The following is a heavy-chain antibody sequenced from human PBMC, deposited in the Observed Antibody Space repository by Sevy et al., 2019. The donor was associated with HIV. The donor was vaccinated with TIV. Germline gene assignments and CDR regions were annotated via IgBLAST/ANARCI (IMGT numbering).Heavy chain of an antibody. D-gene: IGHD2-21*02. CDR3: ARGLAYSGGDCYSFDYFDY. J-gene: IGHJ4*02. V-gene: IGHV3-30-3*01. Sequence: GGSLRLSCAASGFTFSSYAMHWVRQAPGKGLEWVAVISYDGSNKYYADSVKGRFTISRDNSKNTLYLQMNSLRAEDTAVYYCARGLAYSGGDCYSFDYFDYWGQGTLVTVSS. CDR2: ISYDGSNK. CDR1: GFTFSSYA.